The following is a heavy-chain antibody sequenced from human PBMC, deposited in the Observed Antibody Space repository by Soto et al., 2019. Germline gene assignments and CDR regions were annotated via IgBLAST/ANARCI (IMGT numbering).Heavy chain of an antibody. Sequence: PXASLKISFQGSGDTFSTYWIAWVRQTPGKGLEWMGIIYPHDSEIKYSPSFDGQVTFSVDKSTNTAYLHWTTLRASDTGIYFCARSPPGNSLAPFDYWGHGTLVTVSS. J-gene: IGHJ4*01. CDR3: ARSPPGNSLAPFDY. CDR1: GDTFSTYW. D-gene: IGHD2-21*01. CDR2: IYPHDSEI. V-gene: IGHV5-51*01.